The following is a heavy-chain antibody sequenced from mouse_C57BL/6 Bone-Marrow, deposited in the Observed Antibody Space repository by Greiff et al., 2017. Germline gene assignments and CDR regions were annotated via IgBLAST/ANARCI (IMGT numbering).Heavy chain of an antibody. CDR1: GYAFSSSW. Sequence: VQLQQSGPELVKPGASVKISCKASGYAFSSSWMNWVKQRPGKGLEWIGRIYPGDGDTNYNGKFKGKATLTADKSSSTAYMQLSSLTSEDSAVYFCAREAITTVVDSWFAYWGQGTLVTVSA. CDR2: IYPGDGDT. D-gene: IGHD1-1*01. CDR3: AREAITTVVDSWFAY. J-gene: IGHJ3*01. V-gene: IGHV1-82*01.